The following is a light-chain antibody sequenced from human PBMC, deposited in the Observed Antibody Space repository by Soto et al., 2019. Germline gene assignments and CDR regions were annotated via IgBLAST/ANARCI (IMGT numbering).Light chain of an antibody. CDR1: SGSIASSY. CDR3: QSYDSSNLV. Sequence: NFMLTQPHSVSDSPGKTVTISCTRSSGSIASSYVQWYQQRPGSAPTTIIYEDNQRPSGVPDRFSGSIDNSSNFASLSISGLKTEDEADYYCQSYDSSNLVFGGGTKVTVL. CDR2: EDN. V-gene: IGLV6-57*04. J-gene: IGLJ2*01.